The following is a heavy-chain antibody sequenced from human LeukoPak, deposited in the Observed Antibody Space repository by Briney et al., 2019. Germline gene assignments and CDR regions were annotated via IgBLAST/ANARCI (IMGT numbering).Heavy chain of an antibody. CDR3: FIKQKTAYEILTGEYGMDV. J-gene: IGHJ6*02. CDR2: IAYDGSYK. CDR1: GFTFSSYG. Sequence: PGRSLRVSCAATGFTFSSYGMHRVRQAPGKGLEGVAGIAYDGSYKYYAASVKGRFTISRDNSKNTLYLQMNSLRAEDTAVYFFFIKQKTAYEILTGEYGMDVWGQGTTVTVSS. D-gene: IGHD3-9*01. V-gene: IGHV3-30*03.